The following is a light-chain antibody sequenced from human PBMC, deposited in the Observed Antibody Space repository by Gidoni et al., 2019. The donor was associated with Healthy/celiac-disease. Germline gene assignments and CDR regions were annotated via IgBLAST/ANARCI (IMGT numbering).Light chain of an antibody. CDR1: KLGDKY. V-gene: IGLV3-1*01. CDR3: QAWDSSTAVVV. Sequence: SYELTQPPSVSVSPGQTASITCSGDKLGDKYACWYQQKPGQSPVLVIYQDSKRPSGIPERFSGSNSGNTATLTIRGTQAMDEADYYCQAWDSSTAVVVFGGGTKLTVL. J-gene: IGLJ2*01. CDR2: QDS.